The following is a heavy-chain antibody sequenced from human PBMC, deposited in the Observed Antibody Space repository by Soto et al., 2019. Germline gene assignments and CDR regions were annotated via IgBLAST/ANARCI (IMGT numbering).Heavy chain of an antibody. V-gene: IGHV3-74*01. CDR1: GFTFSSYW. CDR3: SRVGGSTWH. J-gene: IGHJ4*02. D-gene: IGHD1-26*01. Sequence: GGSLRLSCAASGFTFSSYWMHWVRQAPGKGLVWVSRINGDGSSTNYADFVKGRFAISRDNAKNTLYLQMNSLRVEDTAVYYCSRVGGSTWHWGQGTLVPVSS. CDR2: INGDGSST.